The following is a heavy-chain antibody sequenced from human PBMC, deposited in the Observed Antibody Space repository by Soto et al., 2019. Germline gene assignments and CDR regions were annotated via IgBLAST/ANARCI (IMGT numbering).Heavy chain of an antibody. J-gene: IGHJ4*02. CDR2: IIPIFGTA. CDR1: VGTLSRFA. D-gene: IGHD3-22*01. CDR3: ARGADSSGYYLQSPCYFDD. Sequence: SEKVSSKSSVGTLSRFATSFVRQAPGQGLEWIGGIIPIFGTANYAQKFHGRVTITADKSTSTAYMELSSLRSEDTAVYYCARGADSSGYYLQSPCYFDDWGQGTLGTVS. V-gene: IGHV1-69*06.